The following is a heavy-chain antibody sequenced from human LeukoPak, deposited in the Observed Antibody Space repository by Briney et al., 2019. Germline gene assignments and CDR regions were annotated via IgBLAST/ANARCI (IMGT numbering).Heavy chain of an antibody. J-gene: IGHJ3*02. CDR2: IKQDGSEK. V-gene: IGHV3-7*01. CDR3: ARWVRLRRAFDI. D-gene: IGHD6-25*01. CDR1: GFTFSTYE. Sequence: GGSLRLSCAASGFTFSTYEMNWVRQAPGKGLEWVANIKQDGSEKYYVDSVKGRFTISRDNAKNSLYLQMNSLRAEDTAVYYCARWVRLRRAFDIWGQGTMVTVSS.